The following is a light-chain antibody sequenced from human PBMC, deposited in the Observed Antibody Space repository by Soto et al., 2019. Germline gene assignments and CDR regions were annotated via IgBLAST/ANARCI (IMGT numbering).Light chain of an antibody. V-gene: IGKV1-39*01. J-gene: IGKJ1*01. CDR3: HQRQSWPRT. CDR1: QSIYNY. Sequence: DIQMTQSPSSLAASLGDRVTITCRASQSIYNYLNWYQQKPGKAPQLLIYKASTLKSGVPSRFRGSGSGTEFTLTISSLQPEDFEVYYCHQRQSWPRTFGQGTKVDIK. CDR2: KAS.